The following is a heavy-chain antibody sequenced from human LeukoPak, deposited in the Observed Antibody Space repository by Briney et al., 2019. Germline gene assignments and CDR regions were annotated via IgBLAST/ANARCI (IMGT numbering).Heavy chain of an antibody. CDR3: ARDLSDDSSGYYYFDY. J-gene: IGHJ4*02. Sequence: PGGSLRLSCAASGFTFSSYSMNWVRQAPGKGLEWVSSISSSSSYIYYADSVKGRFTISRDNAKNSLYLQMNSLRAEDTAVYYCARDLSDDSSGYYYFDYWGQGTLVTVSS. CDR1: GFTFSSYS. V-gene: IGHV3-21*01. D-gene: IGHD3-22*01. CDR2: ISSSSSYI.